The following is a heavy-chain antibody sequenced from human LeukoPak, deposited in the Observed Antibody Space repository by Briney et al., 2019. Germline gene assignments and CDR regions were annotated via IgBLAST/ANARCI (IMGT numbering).Heavy chain of an antibody. CDR1: GFTFGDYY. J-gene: IGHJ4*02. CDR3: VKDLSSNWYSFDY. Sequence: GGSLRLSCAASGFTFGDYYMNWIRQAPGKGLEWISYISSSGITIYSADSVAGRFTISRDSAEKSLYLQMNSLRDDDTAFYYCVKDLSSNWYSFDYWGQGTLVTVSS. CDR2: ISSSGITI. D-gene: IGHD6-13*01. V-gene: IGHV3-11*01.